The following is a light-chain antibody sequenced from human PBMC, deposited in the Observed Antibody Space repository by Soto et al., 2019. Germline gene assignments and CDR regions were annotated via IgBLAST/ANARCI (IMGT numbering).Light chain of an antibody. CDR1: QSISTY. V-gene: IGKV1-39*01. CDR2: DAS. J-gene: IGKJ5*01. CDR3: QQSYMDPIT. Sequence: DIQMTQSPSSLSASVGNRVTITCWASQSISTYLYWYQKKPGKAPNLLIYDASRLQSGVPSRFSGSGGGTDFTLSIRSVQPEDFATYFCQQSYMDPITFGQGTRLEIK.